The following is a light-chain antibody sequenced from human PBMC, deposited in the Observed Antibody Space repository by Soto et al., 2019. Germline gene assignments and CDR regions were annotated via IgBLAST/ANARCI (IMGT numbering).Light chain of an antibody. Sequence: DIQMTQSPSTLSASVGDRVTIPCRASQSIGSWLAWYQQKPGKAPKLLIYKASSLESGVPSRFSGSGSGTEFTLTISSLQPDDFATYYCQQYNSYGTFGQGTKVE. V-gene: IGKV1-5*03. J-gene: IGKJ1*01. CDR2: KAS. CDR3: QQYNSYGT. CDR1: QSIGSW.